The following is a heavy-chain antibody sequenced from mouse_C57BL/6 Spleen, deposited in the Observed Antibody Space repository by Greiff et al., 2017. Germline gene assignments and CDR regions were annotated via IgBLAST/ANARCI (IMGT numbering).Heavy chain of an antibody. Sequence: QVHVKQPGAELVRPGSSVKLSCKASGYTFTSYWMHWVKQRPIQGLEWIGNIDPSDSETHYNQKFKDKATLTVDKSSSTAYMQLSSLTSEDSAVYYCARSPGYYFDYWGQGTTLTVSS. CDR2: IDPSDSET. CDR3: ARSPGYYFDY. V-gene: IGHV1-52*01. CDR1: GYTFTSYW. J-gene: IGHJ2*01.